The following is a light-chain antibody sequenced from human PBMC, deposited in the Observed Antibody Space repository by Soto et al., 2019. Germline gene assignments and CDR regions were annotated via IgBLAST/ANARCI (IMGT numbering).Light chain of an antibody. Sequence: IVLTQSPGTLSLSPGERATLSCRASQSVSSSYLAWYQQKPGQAPRLLIYGASSRATGIPDRFIGSGSGTDFTLTISRLEPEDFAVYYCQHYVTSLTTFGRGTKVDNK. CDR1: QSVSSSY. J-gene: IGKJ1*01. V-gene: IGKV3-20*01. CDR3: QHYVTSLTT. CDR2: GAS.